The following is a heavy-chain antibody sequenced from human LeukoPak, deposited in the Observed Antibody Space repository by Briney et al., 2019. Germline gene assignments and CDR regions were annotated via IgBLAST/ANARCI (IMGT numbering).Heavy chain of an antibody. CDR2: MTPNSGNT. CDR1: GYTFTSYD. V-gene: IGHV1-8*01. J-gene: IGHJ5*02. CDR3: ARVYERGWFYP. D-gene: IGHD5/OR15-5a*01. Sequence: GASVKVSCKASGYTFTSYDINWVRQASGRGLEWMGWMTPNSGNTGYAQKFQGRVTMTRNTSISTAYMELSSLRSEDTAVYYCARVYERGWFYPWGQGTLVTVSS.